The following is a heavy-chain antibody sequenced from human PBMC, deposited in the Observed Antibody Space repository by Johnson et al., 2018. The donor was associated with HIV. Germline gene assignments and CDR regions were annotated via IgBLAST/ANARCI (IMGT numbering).Heavy chain of an antibody. Sequence: VQLVESGGGLVKPGWSLRLSCAASGFTFSDYYMSWIRQAPGKGLEWVSAIGTAGDTSYPGSVKGRFTISRENAKNSLYLQMNSLRAEDTALYYCAKDSSSWTRGAFDIWGQGTMVTVSS. CDR1: GFTFSDYY. CDR2: IGTAGDT. J-gene: IGHJ3*02. V-gene: IGHV3-13*01. CDR3: AKDSSSWTRGAFDI. D-gene: IGHD6-13*01.